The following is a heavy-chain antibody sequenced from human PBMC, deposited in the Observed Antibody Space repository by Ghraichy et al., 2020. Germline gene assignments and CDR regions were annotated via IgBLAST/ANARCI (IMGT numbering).Heavy chain of an antibody. CDR1: GFDLSTFA. CDR2: LSSSGRRV. D-gene: IGHD6-13*01. Sequence: GGSLRLSCAVSGFDLSTFAMDWVRQAPGKGLEWVSFLSSSGRRVYYTDSVVGRFTISKDSAKNILYLQMSSLSVEDTAIYYCVKNRGQLVLNYYMHAWGKGTAGSVS. J-gene: IGHJ6*03. V-gene: IGHV3-23*01. CDR3: VKNRGQLVLNYYMHA.